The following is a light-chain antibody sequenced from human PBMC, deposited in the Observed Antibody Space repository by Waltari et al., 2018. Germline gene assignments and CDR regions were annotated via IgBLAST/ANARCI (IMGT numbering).Light chain of an antibody. J-gene: IGKJ4*01. CDR1: QSVSSY. CDR2: DAS. CDR3: QQRSNWLT. Sequence: EIVFTQSPAPLSSSPGERATLSCRASQSVSSYLAWYQQKPGQAPRLLIYDASNRATGIPARFSGSGSGTDFTLTISSLEPEDFAVYYCQQRSNWLTFGGGTKVEIK. V-gene: IGKV3-11*01.